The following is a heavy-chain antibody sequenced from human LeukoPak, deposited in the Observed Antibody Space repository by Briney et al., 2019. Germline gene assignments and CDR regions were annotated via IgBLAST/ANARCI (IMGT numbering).Heavy chain of an antibody. CDR2: ISWDGGST. D-gene: IGHD3-10*01. J-gene: IGHJ2*01. CDR1: GFTFDDYT. V-gene: IGHV3-43*01. Sequence: GGSLRLSCAASGFTFDDYTMHWVCQAPGKGLEWVSLISWDGGSTYYADSVKGRFTISRDNSKNSLYLQMNSLRTEDTALYYCAKSMVSGSSHWYFDLWGRGTLVTVSS. CDR3: AKSMVSGSSHWYFDL.